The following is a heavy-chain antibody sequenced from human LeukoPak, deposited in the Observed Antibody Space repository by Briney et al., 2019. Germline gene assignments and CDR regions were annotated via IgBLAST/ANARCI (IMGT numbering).Heavy chain of an antibody. CDR1: GGSITSYY. Sequence: SEALSLTCTVSGGSITSYYWSWIRQPPGKGLEYIGYIYYSGRTNYNPSLKSRVTMSVDASKNQFPLNLISVTAADTAVYYCARGPTRYYFDYWGQGTLVTVSS. J-gene: IGHJ4*02. V-gene: IGHV4-59*01. CDR3: ARGPTRYYFDY. D-gene: IGHD4-17*01. CDR2: IYYSGRT.